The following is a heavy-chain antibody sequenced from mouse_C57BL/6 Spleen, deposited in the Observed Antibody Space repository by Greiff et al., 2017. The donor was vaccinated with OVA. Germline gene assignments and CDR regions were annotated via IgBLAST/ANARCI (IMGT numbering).Heavy chain of an antibody. CDR1: GYAFSSYW. CDR3: ARDGYEAYYFDD. Sequence: VQLKQSGAGLVKPGASVKLSCTASGYAFSSYWMNWVQQRPGKGLEWIGQINPGDGDTYYNGKFKGQVTLSADKSSSTVYLQISSLTSEDSAVYYCARDGYEAYYFDDWGKGTTGTVSS. D-gene: IGHD2-2*01. V-gene: IGHV1-80*01. CDR2: INPGDGDT. J-gene: IGHJ1*03.